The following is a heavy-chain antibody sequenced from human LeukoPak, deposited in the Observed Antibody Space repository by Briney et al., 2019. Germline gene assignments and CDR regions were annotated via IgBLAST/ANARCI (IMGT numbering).Heavy chain of an antibody. D-gene: IGHD2-15*01. CDR2: INWNGGST. Sequence: AGSLRLSCAAYGFTFDDYGMTWVRQGPGKGLQWVSGINWNGGSTSYADSVKGRFTISRDNAKNSLYLQMNSLRAEDTALYYCARDRDDTGGWYAFDIWGQGTMVTVSS. CDR1: GFTFDDYG. J-gene: IGHJ3*02. CDR3: ARDRDDTGGWYAFDI. V-gene: IGHV3-20*04.